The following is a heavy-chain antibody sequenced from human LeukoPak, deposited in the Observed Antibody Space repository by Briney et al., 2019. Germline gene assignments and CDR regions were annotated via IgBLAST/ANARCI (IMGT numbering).Heavy chain of an antibody. CDR2: INTDGSST. CDR1: GFTFSSYW. J-gene: IGHJ4*02. V-gene: IGHV3-74*01. D-gene: IGHD6-25*01. Sequence: PGGSLRLSCAASGFTFSSYWMHWVRQAPGKGLVWVSRINTDGSSTSYADSVKGRFTISRDNAKNTLYLQMNSLRAEDTAVYYCAKDSRVWSATDYWGQGTLVTVSS. CDR3: AKDSRVWSATDY.